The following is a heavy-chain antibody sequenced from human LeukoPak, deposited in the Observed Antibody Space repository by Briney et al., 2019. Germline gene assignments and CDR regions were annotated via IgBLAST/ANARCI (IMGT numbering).Heavy chain of an antibody. CDR1: GFTFSTYA. V-gene: IGHV3-23*01. Sequence: GGSLRLSCAASGFTFSTYAMNWVRQAPGKGLEWVSTISGGVEATYYADSVKGRFTVSRDNSKTTLYLQMNSLRADEDTAVYYWAKGGGGSCSSTSCSTFFDYWGQGTLVTVSS. CDR2: ISGGVEAT. D-gene: IGHD2-2*01. J-gene: IGHJ4*02. CDR3: AKGGGGSCSSTSCSTFFDY.